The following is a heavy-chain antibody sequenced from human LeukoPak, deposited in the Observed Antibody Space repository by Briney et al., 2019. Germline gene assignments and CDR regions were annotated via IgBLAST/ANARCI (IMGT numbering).Heavy chain of an antibody. D-gene: IGHD3-16*01. CDR1: GGSISSYY. J-gene: IGHJ6*03. Sequence: SETLSLTCTVSGGSISSYYWNWIRQPPGKGLEWIGYIYYSGTTNYNPSLKSRVSMSVDTSKNQFSLKLSSVTAADTAVYYCASGIISRFPYYYYYMDVWGKGTTVTVSS. V-gene: IGHV4-59*12. CDR3: ASGIISRFPYYYYYMDV. CDR2: IYYSGTT.